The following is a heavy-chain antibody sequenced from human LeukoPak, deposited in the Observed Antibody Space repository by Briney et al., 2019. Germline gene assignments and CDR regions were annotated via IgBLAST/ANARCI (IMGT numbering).Heavy chain of an antibody. CDR3: ARGDSSGWSPDY. D-gene: IGHD6-13*01. CDR2: IIPIFGTA. J-gene: IGHJ4*02. Sequence: EASVKVSCKASGGTFSSYAISWVRQAPGQGLEWMGGIIPIFGTANYAQKFQGRVTITAVNSTTTAYMELSSLRSEDTAVYYCARGDSSGWSPDYWGQGTLVTVSS. V-gene: IGHV1-69*06. CDR1: GGTFSSYA.